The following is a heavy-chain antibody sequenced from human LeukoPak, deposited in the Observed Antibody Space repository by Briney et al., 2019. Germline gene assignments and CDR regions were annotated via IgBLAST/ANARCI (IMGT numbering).Heavy chain of an antibody. CDR3: AGDIPHSAPDRYCSGGSCYSDQIGY. J-gene: IGHJ4*02. D-gene: IGHD2-15*01. CDR2: ISSSSSYI. Sequence: GGSLRLSCAASGFTFSGYSMNWVRQAPGKGLEWVSSISSSSSYISYADSVKGRFTISRDNAKNSLSLQMNSLRAEDTAVYYCAGDIPHSAPDRYCSGGSCYSDQIGYWGQGTLVTVSS. CDR1: GFTFSGYS. V-gene: IGHV3-21*01.